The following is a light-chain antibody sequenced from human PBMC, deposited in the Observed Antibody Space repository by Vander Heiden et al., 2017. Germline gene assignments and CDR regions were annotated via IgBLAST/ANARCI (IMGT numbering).Light chain of an antibody. J-gene: IGLJ1*01. CDR1: SSDVGGYSD. CDR3: SSYTSSSTLNYV. V-gene: IGLV2-14*01. Sequence: QSALTQPASVSGSPGQSITISCTGTSSDVGGYSDVSWYQQHPGKAPKLMIFDVSYRPSWISNRFSGSKSGNTASLTISGLQAEDEADYYCSSYTSSSTLNYVFGTGTKVTVL. CDR2: DVS.